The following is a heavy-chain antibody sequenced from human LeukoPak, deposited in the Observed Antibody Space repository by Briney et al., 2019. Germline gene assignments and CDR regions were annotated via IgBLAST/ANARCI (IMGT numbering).Heavy chain of an antibody. CDR3: ASGGRVQTDDAFDI. D-gene: IGHD1-1*01. Sequence: ASVKASCKASGYTFTGYYMHWVRQAPGQGLEWMGWINPNSGGTNYAQKLQGRVTMTTDTSTSTAYMELRSLRSDDTAVYYCASGGRVQTDDAFDIWGQGTMVTVSS. CDR2: INPNSGGT. V-gene: IGHV1-2*02. CDR1: GYTFTGYY. J-gene: IGHJ3*02.